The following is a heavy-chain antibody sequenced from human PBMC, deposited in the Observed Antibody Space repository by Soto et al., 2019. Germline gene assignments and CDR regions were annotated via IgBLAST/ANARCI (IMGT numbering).Heavy chain of an antibody. D-gene: IGHD3-10*01. J-gene: IGHJ4*02. Sequence: VKVACKASGGTLSSYPISWVRQAPGQGLEWMGGIIPIFGTVNYAQKFQGRVTIIADESTSTAYMELSSLRSEDTAVYFSASVRACFGVNDGIDVWGQGTLVTVSS. CDR3: ASVRACFGVNDGIDV. CDR1: GGTLSSYP. V-gene: IGHV1-69*13. CDR2: IIPIFGTV.